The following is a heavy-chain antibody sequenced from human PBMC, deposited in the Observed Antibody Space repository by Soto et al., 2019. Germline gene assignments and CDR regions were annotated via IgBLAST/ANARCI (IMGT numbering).Heavy chain of an antibody. CDR2: ISSSSDYR. CDR3: ARGGVRGTTSRGQVYN. CDR1: GFTFSDYY. V-gene: IGHV3-11*06. J-gene: IGHJ4*02. D-gene: IGHD1-7*01. Sequence: QVQVVESGGGLVKPGGSLRLSCAASGFTFSDYYMNWIRQAPGKGLEWVSYISSSSDYRKYADSVKGRFTISRDNAKSSLYLQMNSLRAEETAVYYCARGGVRGTTSRGQVYNWGQGTLVTVSS.